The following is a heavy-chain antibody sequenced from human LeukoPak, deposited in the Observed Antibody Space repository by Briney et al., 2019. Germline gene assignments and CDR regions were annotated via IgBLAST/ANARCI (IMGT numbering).Heavy chain of an antibody. Sequence: ASVKVSCKASGGTFSSYTISWVRQAPGQGLEWMGRIIPILGIANYAQKFQGRVTITADKSTGTAYMELSSLRSEDTAVYYCARADYGDYVMPYYYYGMDVWGQGTTVTVSS. CDR1: GGTFSSYT. V-gene: IGHV1-69*02. J-gene: IGHJ6*02. CDR2: IIPILGIA. CDR3: ARADYGDYVMPYYYYGMDV. D-gene: IGHD4-17*01.